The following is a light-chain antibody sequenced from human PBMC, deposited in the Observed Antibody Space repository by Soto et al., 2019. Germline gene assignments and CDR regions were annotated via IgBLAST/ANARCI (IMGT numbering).Light chain of an antibody. Sequence: DIQMTQSPSTLSASVGDRVTITCRASQSISSWLAWYQQKPGKAPKLLIYDASILESGVPSRFSGGGSGTEFALTVSSLQPDDFATYYCQQYNSFSPVYTFGQGTRLEIK. CDR2: DAS. CDR1: QSISSW. J-gene: IGKJ2*01. CDR3: QQYNSFSPVYT. V-gene: IGKV1-5*01.